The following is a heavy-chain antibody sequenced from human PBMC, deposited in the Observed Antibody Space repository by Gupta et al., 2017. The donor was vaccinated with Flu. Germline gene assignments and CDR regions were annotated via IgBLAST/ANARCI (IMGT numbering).Heavy chain of an antibody. D-gene: IGHD6-19*01. CDR3: AKDREQWLGSHWFDP. CDR1: GFTFSSYA. Sequence: EVQLLESGGGLVQPGGSLRLSCAASGFTFSSYAMSWVRQAPGKGLKWVSAISGSGGSTYYADSVKGRFTISRDNSKNTLYLQMNSLRAEDTAVYYGAKDREQWLGSHWFDPWGQGTLVTVSS. CDR2: ISGSGGST. V-gene: IGHV3-23*01. J-gene: IGHJ5*02.